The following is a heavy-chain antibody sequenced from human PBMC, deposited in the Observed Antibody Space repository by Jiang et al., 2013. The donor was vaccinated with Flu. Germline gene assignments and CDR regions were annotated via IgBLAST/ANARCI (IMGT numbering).Heavy chain of an antibody. CDR1: GFSLSTSGMR. CDR2: IDWDDDK. Sequence: KPTQTLTLTCTFSGFSLSTSGMRVSWIRQPPGKALEWLARIDWDDDKFYSTSLKTRLTISKAPPKTGVLTMTNMDPVDTATYYCARIRYSSGSLYFDYWGQGTLVT. J-gene: IGHJ4*02. V-gene: IGHV2-70*04. CDR3: ARIRYSSGSLYFDY. D-gene: IGHD6-19*01.